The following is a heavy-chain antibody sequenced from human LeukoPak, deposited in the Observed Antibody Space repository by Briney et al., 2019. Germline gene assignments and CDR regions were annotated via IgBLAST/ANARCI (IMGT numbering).Heavy chain of an antibody. V-gene: IGHV4-34*01. J-gene: IGHJ4*02. CDR3: ARGRLKGYPFDY. CDR1: GGSFSGYY. Sequence: SETLSLTCAVYGGSFSGYYWSWIRQPPGKGLEWIGEINHSGSTNYNPSLKSRVTISVDTSKNQFSLKLSSVTAAYTAVYYCARGRLKGYPFDYWGQGTLVTVSS. D-gene: IGHD5-12*01. CDR2: INHSGST.